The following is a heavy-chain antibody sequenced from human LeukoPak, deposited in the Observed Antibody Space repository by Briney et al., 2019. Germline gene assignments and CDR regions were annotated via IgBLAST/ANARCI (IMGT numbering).Heavy chain of an antibody. Sequence: GESLKISCTGSGYSFTCYWIGWVRQMPGKGLGWMGIIYPGDSDTRYSPSFQGQVTISADKSISTAYLQWSSLKASDTAMYYCARHLKSPRSHGSGKGNWFDPWGQGTLVTVSS. V-gene: IGHV5-51*01. CDR1: GYSFTCYW. CDR2: IYPGDSDT. D-gene: IGHD3-10*01. CDR3: ARHLKSPRSHGSGKGNWFDP. J-gene: IGHJ5*02.